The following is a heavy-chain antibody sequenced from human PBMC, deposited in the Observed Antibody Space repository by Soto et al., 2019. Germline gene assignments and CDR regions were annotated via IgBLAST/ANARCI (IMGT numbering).Heavy chain of an antibody. CDR3: AATYYDILTGYYRFDP. Sequence: SETLSLTCTVSGGSVSSGSYYWSWIRQPPGKGLEWIGYIYYSGSTNYNPSLKSRVTISVDTSKNQFSLKLSSVTAADTAVYYCAATYYDILTGYYRFDPWGQGTLVTV. J-gene: IGHJ5*02. CDR2: IYYSGST. V-gene: IGHV4-61*01. D-gene: IGHD3-9*01. CDR1: GGSVSSGSYY.